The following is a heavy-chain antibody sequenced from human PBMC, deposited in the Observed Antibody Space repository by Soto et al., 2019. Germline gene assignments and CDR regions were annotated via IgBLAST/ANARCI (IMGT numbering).Heavy chain of an antibody. CDR3: ARDRGPSSGYYPYWFDP. D-gene: IGHD3-22*01. CDR2: IIPIFGTA. Sequence: QVQLVQSGAEVKKPGSSVKVSCKASGGTFSSYAITWVRQAPGQGLEWMGGIIPIFGTANYAQTFQGRVTITADQSXSXPYMELSSLRSEDTAVYYCARDRGPSSGYYPYWFDPWGQGTLVTVSS. CDR1: GGTFSSYA. V-gene: IGHV1-69*12. J-gene: IGHJ5*02.